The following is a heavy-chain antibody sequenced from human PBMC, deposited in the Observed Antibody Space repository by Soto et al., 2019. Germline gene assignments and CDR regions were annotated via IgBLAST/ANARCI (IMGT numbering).Heavy chain of an antibody. V-gene: IGHV4-59*02. CDR3: ARGEILYDGSGYQSFYFDY. Sequence: ETLSPTCFVSGVSVTSYHWSWIRQFPGKGLEWIAYTSYTGNTNYNPSLQSLVTISLDTSKNQLSLRLTSMTAADTAVYYCARGEILYDGSGYQSFYFDYWGQGTQVTVSS. D-gene: IGHD3-22*01. CDR2: TSYTGNT. J-gene: IGHJ4*02. CDR1: GVSVTSYH.